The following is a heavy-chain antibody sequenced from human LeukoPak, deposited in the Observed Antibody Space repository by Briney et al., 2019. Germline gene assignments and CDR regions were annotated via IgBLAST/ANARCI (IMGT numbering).Heavy chain of an antibody. Sequence: SETLSLTCTVSDYSISSGYYWGWIRQPPGKGLEWIGSIYHSGNSYYNPSLKSRATISVDTSKNHFSLKLRSVTAADTAVYYCARVSGFDYWGQGTLVTVSS. CDR1: DYSISSGYY. CDR3: ARVSGFDY. J-gene: IGHJ4*02. CDR2: IYHSGNS. D-gene: IGHD1-26*01. V-gene: IGHV4-38-2*02.